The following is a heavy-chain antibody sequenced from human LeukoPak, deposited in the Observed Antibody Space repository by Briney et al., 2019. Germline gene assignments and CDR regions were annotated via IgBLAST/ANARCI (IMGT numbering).Heavy chain of an antibody. V-gene: IGHV3-48*02. Sequence: GGSLRLACAASGFTFSSYDMNWVRQAPGKGLEWVSYISTISSTKYYADSVKGRFTISRDNAKNSLYLQMNSLRDEDTAVYYCARGKIGYYYGDYDGYWGQGTLVTVSS. CDR3: ARGKIGYYYGDYDGY. CDR2: ISTISSTK. CDR1: GFTFSSYD. D-gene: IGHD4-17*01. J-gene: IGHJ4*02.